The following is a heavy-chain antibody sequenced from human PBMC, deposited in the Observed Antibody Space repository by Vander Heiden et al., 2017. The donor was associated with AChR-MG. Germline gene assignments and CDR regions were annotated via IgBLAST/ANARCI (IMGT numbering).Heavy chain of an antibody. CDR2: IWYDGSNK. CDR1: GFTFSRYC. Sequence: QVQLVESGGGVVQPGRSLRLSRAASGFTFSRYCMQWVRQAPGKGLEWVAVIWYDGSNKYYADSGKGRFTISRDNSKNTLYLQMNSLRAEDTAVYYCARDHAVVTPGGGYYYYMDVWGKGTTVTVSS. CDR3: ARDHAVVTPGGGYYYYMDV. D-gene: IGHD2-21*02. V-gene: IGHV3-33*01. J-gene: IGHJ6*03.